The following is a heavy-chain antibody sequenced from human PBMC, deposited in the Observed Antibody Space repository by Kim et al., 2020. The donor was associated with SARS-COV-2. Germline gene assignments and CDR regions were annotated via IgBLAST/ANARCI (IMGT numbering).Heavy chain of an antibody. V-gene: IGHV3-64*01. Sequence: SVKGRFTISRDNSKNTLYLQMGSLRAEDMAVYYCARAGEDCSGGSCTEDYWGQGTLVTVSS. D-gene: IGHD2-15*01. J-gene: IGHJ4*02. CDR3: ARAGEDCSGGSCTEDY.